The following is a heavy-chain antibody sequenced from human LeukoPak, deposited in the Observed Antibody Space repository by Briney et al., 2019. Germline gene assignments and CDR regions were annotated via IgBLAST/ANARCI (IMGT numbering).Heavy chain of an antibody. V-gene: IGHV1-2*02. CDR2: INPNSGGT. CDR1: GYTFTGYY. CDR3: ARGLQDIAVARFDY. Sequence: ASVKVSCKASGYTFTGYYMHWVRQAPGQGLEWMGWINPNSGGTNYAQKFQGRVTMTRDTSISTAYMELSRLRSDDTAVYYCARGLQDIAVARFDYWGQGTLVTVSS. D-gene: IGHD6-19*01. J-gene: IGHJ4*02.